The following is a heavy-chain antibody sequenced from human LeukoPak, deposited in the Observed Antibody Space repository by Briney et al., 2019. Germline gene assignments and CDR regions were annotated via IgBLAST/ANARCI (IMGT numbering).Heavy chain of an antibody. V-gene: IGHV3-49*04. Sequence: GGSLRLSCAASGFTFSSYGMSWVRQAPGKGLEWVGFIRSKSYGATAEYAASVKGRFTISRDDSKSIAYLQMNTLQTEDTAVYYCKSAGTYSWGQGTLVTVSS. CDR1: GFTFSSYG. J-gene: IGHJ4*02. CDR2: IRSKSYGATA. D-gene: IGHD6-13*01. CDR3: KSAGTYS.